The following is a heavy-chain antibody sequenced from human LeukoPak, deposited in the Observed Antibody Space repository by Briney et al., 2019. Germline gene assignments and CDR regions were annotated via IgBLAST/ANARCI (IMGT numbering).Heavy chain of an antibody. Sequence: PSETLSLTCTVSGGSISSSSYYWGWIRQPPGKGLEWIGSIYYSGSTYYNPSLKSRVTMSVDRSKNQFSLKVSSVTAADTAVYYCARDALYCSSTSCYRYWYFDLWGRGTLVTVSS. CDR2: IYYSGST. CDR3: ARDALYCSSTSCYRYWYFDL. CDR1: GGSISSSSYY. V-gene: IGHV4-39*07. D-gene: IGHD2-2*01. J-gene: IGHJ2*01.